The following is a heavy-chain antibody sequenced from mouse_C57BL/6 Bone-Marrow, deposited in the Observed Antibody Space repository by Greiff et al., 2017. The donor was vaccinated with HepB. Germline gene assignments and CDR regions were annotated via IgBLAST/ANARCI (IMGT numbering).Heavy chain of an antibody. CDR3: ARENVRYYYAMDY. CDR1: GFTFSDYY. CDR2: INYDGSST. Sequence: EVQRVESEGGLVQPGRSMKLSCTASGFTFSDYYMAWVRQVPEKGLEWVANINYDGSSTYYLDSLKSRFIISRDNAKNILYLKMSSLKSEDTATYYCARENVRYYYAMDYWGQGTSVTVSS. V-gene: IGHV5-16*01. J-gene: IGHJ4*01.